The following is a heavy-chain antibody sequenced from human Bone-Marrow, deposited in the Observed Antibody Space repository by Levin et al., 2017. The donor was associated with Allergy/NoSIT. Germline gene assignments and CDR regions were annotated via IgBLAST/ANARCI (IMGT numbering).Heavy chain of an antibody. Sequence: GESLKISCTASGFPFNNYAMHWVRQAPGKGLEWVAEIIFDASNKFYGDSAQGRFTISRDSSKNTVYLQMNSLRGEDSGLYYCAKGGDGDATFDYLGQGTQVTVSS. D-gene: IGHD1-1*01. V-gene: IGHV3-30*18. CDR1: GFPFNNYA. J-gene: IGHJ4*02. CDR3: AKGGDGDATFDY. CDR2: IIFDASNK.